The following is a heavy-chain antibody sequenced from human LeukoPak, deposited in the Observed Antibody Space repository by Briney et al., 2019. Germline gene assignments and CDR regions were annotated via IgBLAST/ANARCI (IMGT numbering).Heavy chain of an antibody. CDR1: GYSFSNYSK. CDR3: ARDDWVVRGLLTRAFDY. J-gene: IGHJ4*02. CDR2: IFRGGRT. D-gene: IGHD3-10*01. V-gene: IGHV4-38-2*02. Sequence: PSGTLSLTCTVSGYSFSNYSKWGLRRPPPGGGVEVFGSIFRGGRTVYVPSLKSRVTISVDTSKNQFSLRLNSVTAADTAIYYCARDDWVVRGLLTRAFDYGGQGILVTVPA.